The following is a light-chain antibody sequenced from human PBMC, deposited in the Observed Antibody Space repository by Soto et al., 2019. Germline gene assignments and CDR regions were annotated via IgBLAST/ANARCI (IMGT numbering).Light chain of an antibody. CDR3: QQYDGAPPWT. J-gene: IGKJ1*01. CDR2: GAS. CDR1: QSVSSTS. V-gene: IGKV3-20*01. Sequence: EIVLTQSPGTLSFSPGERATLSCRASQSVSSTSLAWYQQKPGQAPRLLIYGASNRATGIPDRFSGSGSGTDFTLTISRLEPEDGAVDYCQQYDGAPPWTFGLGTNVDIK.